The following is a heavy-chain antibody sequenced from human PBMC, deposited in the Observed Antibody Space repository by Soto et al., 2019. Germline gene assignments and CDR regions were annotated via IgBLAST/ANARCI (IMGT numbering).Heavy chain of an antibody. V-gene: IGHV1-69*02. D-gene: IGHD2-21*01. CDR3: TIGSWSGEVFDI. CDR1: GGTFRTYI. Sequence: QVQLVQSGAEVKKPGSSVKVSCKVSGGTFRTYIMFWLGQAPGQGLEWWGRIIPMLGIANHAQRFQDRVTITADKSTATAHMELSSLRSEDTALYYCTIGSWSGEVFDIWGQGTMVTVSS. CDR2: IIPMLGIA. J-gene: IGHJ3*02.